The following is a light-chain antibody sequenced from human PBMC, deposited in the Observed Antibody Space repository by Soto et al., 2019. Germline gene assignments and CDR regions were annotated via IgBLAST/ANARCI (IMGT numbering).Light chain of an antibody. Sequence: IQMTQSPSSLSASVGDRVTITCQASQDISNYLNWYQQKPGKAPKLLIYDASNLETGVPSRFSGSGSGTVFTFTISILQPEDIATYYCQQYDNLPFGGGTKVEIK. CDR1: QDISNY. V-gene: IGKV1-33*01. J-gene: IGKJ4*02. CDR2: DAS. CDR3: QQYDNLP.